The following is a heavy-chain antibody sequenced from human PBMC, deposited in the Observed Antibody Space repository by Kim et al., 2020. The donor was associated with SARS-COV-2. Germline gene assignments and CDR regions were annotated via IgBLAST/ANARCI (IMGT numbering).Heavy chain of an antibody. V-gene: IGHV1-69*13. CDR1: GGTFSSYA. CDR2: IIPIFGTA. D-gene: IGHD7-27*01. CDR3: ARVRGPGDAYYYYGMDV. Sequence: SVKVSCKASGGTFSSYAISWVRQAPGQGLEWMGGIIPIFGTANYAQKFQGRVTITADESTSTAYMELSSLRSEDTAVYYCARVRGPGDAYYYYGMDVWGQGTTVTVSS. J-gene: IGHJ6*02.